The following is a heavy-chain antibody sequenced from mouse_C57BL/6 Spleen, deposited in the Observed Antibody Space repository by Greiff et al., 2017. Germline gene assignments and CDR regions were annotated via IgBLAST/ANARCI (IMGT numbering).Heavy chain of an antibody. Sequence: QVQLQQSGPELVKPGASVKISCKASGYAFSSSWMNWVKQRPGKGLEWIGRIYPGDGDTNYNGKFKGKATLTAYKSASTAYMPLSSLTSEDSAVYFCARDYGSSYGYFDVWGTGTTVTVSS. CDR3: ARDYGSSYGYFDV. CDR2: IYPGDGDT. D-gene: IGHD1-1*01. V-gene: IGHV1-82*01. CDR1: GYAFSSSW. J-gene: IGHJ1*03.